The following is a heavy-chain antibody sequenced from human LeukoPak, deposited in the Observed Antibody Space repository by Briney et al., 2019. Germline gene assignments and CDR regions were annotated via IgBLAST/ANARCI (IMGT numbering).Heavy chain of an antibody. CDR1: GGSFSGYY. CDR3: ARGVVGATKGYFDY. J-gene: IGHJ4*02. CDR2: INHSGST. V-gene: IGHV4-34*01. D-gene: IGHD1-26*01. Sequence: SETLSLTCAVYGGSFSGYYWSWIRQPPGKGLEWIGEINHSGSTNYNPSLKSRVTISVDTSKNQFSLKLSSVTAADTAVYYYARGVVGATKGYFDYWGQGTLVTVSS.